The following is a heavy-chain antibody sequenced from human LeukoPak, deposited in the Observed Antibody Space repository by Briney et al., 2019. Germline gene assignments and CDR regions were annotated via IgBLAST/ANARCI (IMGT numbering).Heavy chain of an antibody. CDR3: ARAEGRTIFGVVIS. CDR2: INPNSGGT. V-gene: IGHV1-2*02. Sequence: ASVKVSCKASGYTFAGYYMHWVRQARGQGLEWMGWINPNSGGTNYAQKFQGRVTMTRDTSISTAYMELSRLRSDDTAVYYCARAEGRTIFGVVISWGQGTLVTVSS. D-gene: IGHD3-3*01. CDR1: GYTFAGYY. J-gene: IGHJ5*02.